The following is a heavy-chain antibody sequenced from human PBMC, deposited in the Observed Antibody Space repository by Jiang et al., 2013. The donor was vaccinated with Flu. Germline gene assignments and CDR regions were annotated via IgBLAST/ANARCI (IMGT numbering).Heavy chain of an antibody. Sequence: SGSGLVKPSETLSLTCTVSGGSISSYYWSWIRQPPGKGLEWIGYIYYSGSTNYNPSLKSRVTISVDTSKNQFSLKLSSVTAADTAVYYCARVAAAGTIDYWGQGTLVTVSS. CDR3: ARVAAAGTIDY. CDR1: GGSISSYY. J-gene: IGHJ4*02. D-gene: IGHD6-13*01. CDR2: IYYSGST. V-gene: IGHV4-59*01.